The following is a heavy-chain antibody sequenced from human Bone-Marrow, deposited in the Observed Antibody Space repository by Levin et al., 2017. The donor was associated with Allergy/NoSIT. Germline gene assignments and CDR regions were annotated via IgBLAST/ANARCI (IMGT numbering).Heavy chain of an antibody. CDR1: GFTFSSYA. V-gene: IGHV3-23*01. CDR3: AKDFHLFFGEHMGGDFDY. CDR2: ISGSGGST. J-gene: IGHJ4*02. D-gene: IGHD3-10*01. Sequence: GALRLSCVASGFTFSSYAMSWVRQVPGKGLEWVSAISGSGGSTYYADSVKGRFTISRDNSKNTLYLQMNSLRAEDTAVYYCAKDFHLFFGEHMGGDFDYWGQGTLVTVSS.